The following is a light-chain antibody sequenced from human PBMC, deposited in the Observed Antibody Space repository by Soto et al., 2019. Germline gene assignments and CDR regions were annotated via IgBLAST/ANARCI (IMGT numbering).Light chain of an antibody. J-gene: IGKJ1*01. Sequence: EIVVTQSPATLSVSPGERATLSCRASQSVSSSLAWYQQKPGQAPRLLIYGASTRATGIPARFSGSGSGTEFTLTISSLQSEDFAVYYCQQYNNWPGWTFGQGTKVEIK. V-gene: IGKV3-15*01. CDR2: GAS. CDR3: QQYNNWPGWT. CDR1: QSVSSS.